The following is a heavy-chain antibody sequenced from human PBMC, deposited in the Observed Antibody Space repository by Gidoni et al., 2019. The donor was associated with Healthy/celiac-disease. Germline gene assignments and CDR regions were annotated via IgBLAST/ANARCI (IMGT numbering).Heavy chain of an antibody. CDR2: ISGSGGST. CDR1: GFTFTSHA. V-gene: IGHV3-23*01. D-gene: IGHD5-18*01. J-gene: IGHJ4*02. Sequence: EVQLLESGGGLVQPGGSLRLSCAASGFTFTSHALSWVRQAPRRGLEWVSSISGSGGSTYYADSVKGRFTISRDNSKNTLYLQMNSLRAEDTAVYYCAKDPEYSYGLGDYPYFDYWGQGTLVTVSS. CDR3: AKDPEYSYGLGDYPYFDY.